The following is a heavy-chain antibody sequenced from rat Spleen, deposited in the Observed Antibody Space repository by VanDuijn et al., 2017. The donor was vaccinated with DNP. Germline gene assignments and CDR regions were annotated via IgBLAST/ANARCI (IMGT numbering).Heavy chain of an antibody. V-gene: IGHV2-41*01. CDR3: ARGDSGDDAMDA. D-gene: IGHD1-1*01. CDR2: IWNTGGT. J-gene: IGHJ4*01. Sequence: QVQLMESGPGLVHSSQTLSLTCSVSGFSLTSNTVAWVRQPPGKGLEWMGVIWNTGGTRYNSVLKSRLIITKDTFKSQVFLKMNSLQTEDTATYYCARGDSGDDAMDAWGQGTSVTVSS. CDR1: GFSLTSNT.